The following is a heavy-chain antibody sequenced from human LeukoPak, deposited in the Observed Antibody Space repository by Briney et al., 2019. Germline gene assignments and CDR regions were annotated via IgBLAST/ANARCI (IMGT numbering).Heavy chain of an antibody. CDR1: GYTFTSYY. CDR2: INPSGGST. J-gene: IGHJ4*02. D-gene: IGHD3-22*01. V-gene: IGHV1-46*01. CDR3: ARVGDSGGYYVYFDY. Sequence: ASVKVSCKASGYTFTSYYMYWVRQAPGQGLEWMGIINPSGGSTSYAQKFQGRVTMTRDMSTSTVYMELSSLRSEDTAVYYCARVGDSGGYYVYFDYWGQGTLVTVSS.